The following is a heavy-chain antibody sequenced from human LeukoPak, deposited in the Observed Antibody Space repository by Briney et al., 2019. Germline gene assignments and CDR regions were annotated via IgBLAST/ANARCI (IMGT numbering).Heavy chain of an antibody. V-gene: IGHV3-66*01. Sequence: GGSLRLSCAASGFTFSNYAMRWVRQAPGKGLEWVSVIYSGGSTYYADSVKGRFTISRDNSKNTLYLQMNSLRAEDTAVYYCASDYYYDSSGRDYWGQGTLVTVSS. J-gene: IGHJ4*02. CDR3: ASDYYYDSSGRDY. CDR1: GFTFSNYA. D-gene: IGHD3-22*01. CDR2: IYSGGST.